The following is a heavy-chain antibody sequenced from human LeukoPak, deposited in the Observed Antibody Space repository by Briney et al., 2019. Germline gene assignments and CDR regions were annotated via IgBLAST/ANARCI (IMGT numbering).Heavy chain of an antibody. CDR1: GGSISSYY. D-gene: IGHD6-6*01. Sequence: SETLSLTCTVSGGSISSYYWSWIRQPPGKGLEWIGEINHSGSTNYNPSLKSRVTISVDTSKNQFSLKLSSVTAADTAVYYCARVDIAAFARDYWGQGTLVTVSS. V-gene: IGHV4-34*01. J-gene: IGHJ4*02. CDR3: ARVDIAAFARDY. CDR2: INHSGST.